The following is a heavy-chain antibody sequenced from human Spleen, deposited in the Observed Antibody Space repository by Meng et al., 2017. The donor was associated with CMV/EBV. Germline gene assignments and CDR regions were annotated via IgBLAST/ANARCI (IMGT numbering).Heavy chain of an antibody. CDR3: AKDPVLLWFGDRLGVFY. Sequence: GSLRLSCTVSGYSISSGYYWGWIRQPPGKGLEWIATIYHSGSTYYNPPLKSRVTISKDTSKNHFSLKLSSVTAADTAVYYCAKDPVLLWFGDRLGVFYWGQGTLVTVSS. CDR2: IYHSGST. J-gene: IGHJ4*02. CDR1: GYSISSGYY. D-gene: IGHD3-10*01. V-gene: IGHV4-38-2*02.